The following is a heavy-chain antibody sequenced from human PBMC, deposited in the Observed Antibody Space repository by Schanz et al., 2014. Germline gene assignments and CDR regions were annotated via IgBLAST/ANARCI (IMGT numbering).Heavy chain of an antibody. Sequence: EVQLVESGGGLVQPGGSLRLSCAASGFTFTNYWMTWVRQAPGKGLEWVANINLDGSGKIYLGSVRGRFAISRDDAQNSVYLQMNSLRAEDTAVYYCARGRSLGWCDYWGQGTLVTVSS. CDR3: ARGRSLGWCDY. CDR1: GFTFTNYW. J-gene: IGHJ4*02. V-gene: IGHV3-7*01. D-gene: IGHD2-21*01. CDR2: INLDGSGK.